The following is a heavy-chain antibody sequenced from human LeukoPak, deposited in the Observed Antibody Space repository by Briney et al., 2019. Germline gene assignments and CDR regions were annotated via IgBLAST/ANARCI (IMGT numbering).Heavy chain of an antibody. CDR2: IYYSGST. CDR1: GGSISSGGYY. D-gene: IGHD3-10*01. J-gene: IGHJ5*02. Sequence: SETLSLTCTVSGGSISSGGYYWSWIRQHPGKGLEWIGYIYYSGSTYYNPSLKSRVTISVDTSKNQFSLKLSSVTAADTAVYYCARTYGSGSFNWFDPWGQGTLVTVSS. CDR3: ARTYGSGSFNWFDP. V-gene: IGHV4-31*03.